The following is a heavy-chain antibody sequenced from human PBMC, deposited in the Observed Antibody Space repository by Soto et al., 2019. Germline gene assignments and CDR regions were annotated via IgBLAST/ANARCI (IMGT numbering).Heavy chain of an antibody. CDR3: ARLHSGYDSGGLRFEY. CDR1: GGSISSGGYY. D-gene: IGHD5-12*01. CDR2: IYYSGST. V-gene: IGHV4-61*08. J-gene: IGHJ4*02. Sequence: TSETLSLTCTVSGGSISSGGYYWSWIRQHPGKGLEWIGYIYYSGSTNYNPSLKSRVTISVDTSKNQFSLKLSSVTAADTAVYYCARLHSGYDSGGLRFEYWGQGTLVTVSS.